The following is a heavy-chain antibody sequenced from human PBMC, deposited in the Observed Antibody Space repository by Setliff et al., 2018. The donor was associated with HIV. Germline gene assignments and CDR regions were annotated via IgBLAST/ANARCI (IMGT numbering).Heavy chain of an antibody. CDR1: GFIFSDHV. V-gene: IGHV3-7*01. Sequence: PGGSLRLSCAASGFIFSDHVMHWVRQAPGKGLEWVANINQDGSEKNYVDSVKGRFTISRDNAKNSLYLQMDSLRVEDTTVYYCVRDPGGIFDAFDVWGQGTMVTVSS. D-gene: IGHD3-3*01. CDR3: VRDPGGIFDAFDV. CDR2: INQDGSEK. J-gene: IGHJ3*01.